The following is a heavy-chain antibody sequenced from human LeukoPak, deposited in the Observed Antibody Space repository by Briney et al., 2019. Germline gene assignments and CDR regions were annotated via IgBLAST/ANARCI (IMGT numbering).Heavy chain of an antibody. CDR1: GFTFSGSA. CDR2: IRSKANSYAT. V-gene: IGHV3-73*01. Sequence: GGSLRLSCAASGFTFSGSAMHWVRQASGKGLEWVGRIRSKANSYATAYAASVKGRFTISRDDSKNTAYLQMNSLKTEDTAVYYCTRLPRIAAAGNSWGQGTLVTVSS. CDR3: TRLPRIAAAGNS. D-gene: IGHD6-13*01. J-gene: IGHJ4*02.